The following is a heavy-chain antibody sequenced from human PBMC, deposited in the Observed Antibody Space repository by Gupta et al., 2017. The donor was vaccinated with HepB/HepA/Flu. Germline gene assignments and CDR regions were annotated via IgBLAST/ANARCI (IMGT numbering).Heavy chain of an antibody. D-gene: IGHD2-2*01. Sequence: EVQLLESGGDLVQPGGSLRLSCAASGFTFNYYAMNWVRQAPGKGLEWVSIISGNGGTTYYADSVKGRFTTSRDNSKNTLYLQMNSLRAEDTALYYCAKRMTVPGPFDYWGQGTVVTVSS. V-gene: IGHV3-23*01. J-gene: IGHJ4*02. CDR2: ISGNGGTT. CDR3: AKRMTVPGPFDY. CDR1: GFTFNYYA.